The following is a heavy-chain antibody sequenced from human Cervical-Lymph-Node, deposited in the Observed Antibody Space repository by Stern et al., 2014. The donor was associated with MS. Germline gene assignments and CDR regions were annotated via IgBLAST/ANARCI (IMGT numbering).Heavy chain of an antibody. V-gene: IGHV4-4*02. CDR1: GGSISSSHW. D-gene: IGHD4-17*01. J-gene: IGHJ4*02. Sequence: QLQLQESGPGLLKPSETLSLTCAVSGGSISSSHWWSLVRQPPGKVLEWIGEIYHSGTTTYNPSLKSRVTLSVDKYLYQCSLHLTSVTAADTAVYFCATIEDDYASYFDSWGQGILVTVSS. CDR2: IYHSGTT. CDR3: ATIEDDYASYFDS.